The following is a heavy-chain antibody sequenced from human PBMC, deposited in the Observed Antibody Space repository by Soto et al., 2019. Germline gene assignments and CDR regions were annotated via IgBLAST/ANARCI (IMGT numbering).Heavy chain of an antibody. V-gene: IGHV3-7*01. CDR2: IKQDGSDK. J-gene: IGHJ5*01. D-gene: IGHD2-2*01. CDR3: VRELMLPSRVADWFDS. CDR1: GFTFSTYW. Sequence: PGGSLRLSCAASGFTFSTYWINWVRQAPGKGLEWVANIKQDGSDKHYVDSVKGRFTISRDNAKNSLYLQMNSLRAEDTAVYYCVRELMLPSRVADWFDSWGQGTLVTVSS.